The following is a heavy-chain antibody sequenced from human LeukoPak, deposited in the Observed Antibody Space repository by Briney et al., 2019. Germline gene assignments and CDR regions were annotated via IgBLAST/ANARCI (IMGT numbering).Heavy chain of an antibody. J-gene: IGHJ4*02. CDR2: ISGSGSTI. CDR1: GFTFSSYE. CDR3: ARGLAYYYGSGSYGFDY. D-gene: IGHD3-10*01. Sequence: GGSLRLSCAASGFTFSSYEMNWVRQAPGKGLEWVSYISGSGSTIYYADSVKGRFTISRDNAKNSLYLQMNSLRAEDTAAYYCARGLAYYYGSGSYGFDYWGQGTLVTVSS. V-gene: IGHV3-48*03.